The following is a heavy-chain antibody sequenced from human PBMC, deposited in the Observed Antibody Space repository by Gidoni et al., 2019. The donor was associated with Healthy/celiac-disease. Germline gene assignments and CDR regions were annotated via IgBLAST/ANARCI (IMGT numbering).Heavy chain of an antibody. CDR2: ISSSGSTI. J-gene: IGHJ4*02. D-gene: IGHD6-13*01. CDR1: GFTFSSYE. CDR3: ARDITAAGTNY. V-gene: IGHV3-48*03. Sequence: EVQLVESGGGWVQPGGSRRLSCAASGFTFSSYEMNWVRQAPGKGLEWVSYISSSGSTIYYADSVKGRFTISRDNAKNSLYLQMNSLRAEDTAVYYCARDITAAGTNYWGQGTLVTVSS.